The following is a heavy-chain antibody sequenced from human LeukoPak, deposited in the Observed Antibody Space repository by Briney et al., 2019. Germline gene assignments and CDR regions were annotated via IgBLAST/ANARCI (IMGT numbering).Heavy chain of an antibody. CDR2: ISSSSSYI. CDR3: ASSPTSDY. Sequence: GWSLRLSCAASVFTFSSYSMNWLRQAPGKGLEWVSSISSSSSYIYYADSVEGRFTISRDNAKNSLYLHVKSLKAEDTAVYYCASSPTSDYWGQGTLVTVSS. V-gene: IGHV3-21*01. J-gene: IGHJ4*02. CDR1: VFTFSSYS.